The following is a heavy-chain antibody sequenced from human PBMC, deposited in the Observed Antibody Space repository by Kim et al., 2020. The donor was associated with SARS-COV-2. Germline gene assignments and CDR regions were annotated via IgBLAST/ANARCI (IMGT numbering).Heavy chain of an antibody. D-gene: IGHD6-19*01. Sequence: GGSLRLSCAASGFTFSSYWMHWVRQAPGKGLVWVSRINSDGSSTSYADSVKGRFTISRDNAKNTLYLQMNSLRAEDTAVYYCARVWGIAVAPGSYYYYGMDVWGQGTTVTVSS. J-gene: IGHJ6*02. CDR2: INSDGSST. CDR1: GFTFSSYW. V-gene: IGHV3-74*01. CDR3: ARVWGIAVAPGSYYYYGMDV.